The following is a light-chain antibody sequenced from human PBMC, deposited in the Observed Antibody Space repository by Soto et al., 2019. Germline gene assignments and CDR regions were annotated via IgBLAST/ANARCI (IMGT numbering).Light chain of an antibody. CDR2: DAA. Sequence: EIVLTQSPATLSLSPGERATLSCKASQSVSSYLAWYQQKPGQAPRLHIYDAANRATGIPARFSGSGSGTDFTLTISSLEPEDFAVYYCQQRTKWPSSTFGQGTRLEI. CDR1: QSVSSY. J-gene: IGKJ5*01. V-gene: IGKV3-11*01. CDR3: QQRTKWPSST.